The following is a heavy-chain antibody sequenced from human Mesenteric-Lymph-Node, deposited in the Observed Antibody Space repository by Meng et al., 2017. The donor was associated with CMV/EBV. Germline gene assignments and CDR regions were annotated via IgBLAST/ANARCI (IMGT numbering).Heavy chain of an antibody. Sequence: GESLKISCAASGFTFSSYWMSWVRQAPGKGLEWVANIKQDGSEKYYVDSVKGRFTISRDNAKNSLYLQMNSLRAEDTALYYCAREPRYIGSYYFDYWGQGTLVTVSS. D-gene: IGHD5-12*01. CDR3: AREPRYIGSYYFDY. J-gene: IGHJ4*02. CDR2: IKQDGSEK. CDR1: GFTFSSYW. V-gene: IGHV3-7*03.